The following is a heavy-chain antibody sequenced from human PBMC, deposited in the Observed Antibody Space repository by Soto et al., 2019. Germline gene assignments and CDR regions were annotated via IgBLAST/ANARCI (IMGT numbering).Heavy chain of an antibody. CDR2: MSYDGDKK. CDR3: ARDGGSPGNYYSASDL. V-gene: IGHV3-30*03. Sequence: QVQLVESGGGVVRPGRSLRLSCAASGFSLSSYAMHWVRQAPGKGLEWVAVMSYDGDKKYFADSVKGRFTISRDSSKNTLNLQMNSLRPEDTAIYYCARDGGSPGNYYSASDLWGQGTMVTVSS. D-gene: IGHD1-26*01. J-gene: IGHJ3*01. CDR1: GFSLSSYA.